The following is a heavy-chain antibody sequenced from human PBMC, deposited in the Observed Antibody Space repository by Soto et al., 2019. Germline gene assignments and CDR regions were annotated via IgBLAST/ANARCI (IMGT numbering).Heavy chain of an antibody. Sequence: PSETLSLTCTVSGGSISSYYLTWIRQPPGKGLEWIGYIYYSGNTKYNPSLKGRVTISLDTSRNQFSLELNSVTAADTAVYFCVRRVAVRPDYYFDYWGQGTLVTVSS. CDR1: GGSISSYY. CDR3: VRRVAVRPDYYFDY. D-gene: IGHD2-15*01. V-gene: IGHV4-59*08. CDR2: IYYSGNT. J-gene: IGHJ4*02.